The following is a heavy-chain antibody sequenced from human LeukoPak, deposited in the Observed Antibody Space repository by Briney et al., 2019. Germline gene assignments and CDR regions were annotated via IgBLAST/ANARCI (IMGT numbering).Heavy chain of an antibody. V-gene: IGHV3-23*01. CDR3: ARDPGSSWYESNYYYYGMDV. CDR2: ISGGGDTT. D-gene: IGHD6-13*01. CDR1: GFTFSSHG. Sequence: PGGSLRLSCAASGFTFSSHGMNWVRQAPGEGLEWVSSISGGGDTTYYADSVKGRFTISRDNSKNTLYLQMNSLRAEDTAVYYCARDPGSSWYESNYYYYGMDVWGQGTTVTVSS. J-gene: IGHJ6*02.